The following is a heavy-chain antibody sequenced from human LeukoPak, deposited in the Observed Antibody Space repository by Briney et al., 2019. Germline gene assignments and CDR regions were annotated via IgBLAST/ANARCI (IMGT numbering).Heavy chain of an antibody. D-gene: IGHD3-3*01. CDR1: GGSISSYY. V-gene: IGHV4-4*07. CDR3: ARDLGVGFLEWSYDAFDI. J-gene: IGHJ3*02. Sequence: TASETLSLTCTVSGGSISSYYWSWIRQPAGKGLEWIGRIYTSGSTNYNPSLKSRVTMSVDTSKNQFSLKLSSVTAADTAVYYCARDLGVGFLEWSYDAFDIWGQGTMVTVSS. CDR2: IYTSGST.